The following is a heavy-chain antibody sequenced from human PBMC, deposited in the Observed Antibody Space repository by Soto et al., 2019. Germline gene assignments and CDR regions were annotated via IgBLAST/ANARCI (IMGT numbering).Heavy chain of an antibody. D-gene: IGHD3-10*01. CDR1: GFTFGTTD. CDR3: VKNSGWFNT. J-gene: IGHJ5*02. Sequence: CASSGFTFGTTDMSWVRQAPGEGLEWVSTIDGSGGITYYADSVKGRFTISRDNSRNTVYLQMNSLRGDDTALYYCVKNSGWFNTWGQGALVTVSS. CDR2: IDGSGGIT. V-gene: IGHV3-23*01.